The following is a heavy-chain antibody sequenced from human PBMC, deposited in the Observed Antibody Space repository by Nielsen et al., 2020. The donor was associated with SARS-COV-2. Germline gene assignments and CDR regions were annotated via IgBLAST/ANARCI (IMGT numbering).Heavy chain of an antibody. CDR3: ARDLGSSGWSYYFDY. D-gene: IGHD6-19*01. Sequence: VRQAPGKGLEWVAVIWYDGSNKYYADSVKGRFTISRDNSKNTLYLQMNSLRAEDTAVYYCARDLGSSGWSYYFDYWGQGTLVTVSS. J-gene: IGHJ4*02. V-gene: IGHV3-33*01. CDR2: IWYDGSNK.